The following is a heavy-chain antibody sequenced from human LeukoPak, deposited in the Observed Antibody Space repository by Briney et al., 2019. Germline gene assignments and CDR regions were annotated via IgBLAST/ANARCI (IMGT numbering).Heavy chain of an antibody. CDR2: IYHSGRT. V-gene: IGHV4-38-2*02. CDR1: GYSISSGYY. CDR3: ARGNGVSGYSDDWFDP. J-gene: IGHJ5*02. D-gene: IGHD6-25*01. Sequence: PSETLSLTCTVSGYSISSGYYWGWIRQPPGKGLEWIGSIYHSGRTYYNPSLKSRVTISVDTSKNQFSLKLSSVTAADTAVYYCARGNGVSGYSDDWFDPWGQGTLVTVSS.